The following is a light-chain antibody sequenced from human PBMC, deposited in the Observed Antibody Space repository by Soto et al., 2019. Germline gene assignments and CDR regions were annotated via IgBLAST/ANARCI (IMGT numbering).Light chain of an antibody. Sequence: QSVLTQPPSASGTRGQRVTISCSGTRSNIASHTVTWCQQLPGAAPKLLIYGDNQRPSGVPDRFSGSKSGASASLAISGLQSEDGADYYCATWDDSLNGWVFGGGTKLTVL. V-gene: IGLV1-44*01. CDR1: RSNIASHT. CDR2: GDN. J-gene: IGLJ3*02. CDR3: ATWDDSLNGWV.